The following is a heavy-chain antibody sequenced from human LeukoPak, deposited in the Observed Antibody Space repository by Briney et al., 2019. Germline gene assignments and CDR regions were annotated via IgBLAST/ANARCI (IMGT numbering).Heavy chain of an antibody. CDR3: AREHIVVVTAGYMDV. Sequence: PGGSLRLSCAASGFTFDDYGMSWVRQAPGKGLEWVSGINWNGGGTGYADSVKGRFTISRDNAKNSLYLQMNSLRAEDTALYYCAREHIVVVTAGYMDVWGKGTTVTVSS. V-gene: IGHV3-20*04. CDR1: GFTFDDYG. J-gene: IGHJ6*03. D-gene: IGHD2-21*02. CDR2: INWNGGGT.